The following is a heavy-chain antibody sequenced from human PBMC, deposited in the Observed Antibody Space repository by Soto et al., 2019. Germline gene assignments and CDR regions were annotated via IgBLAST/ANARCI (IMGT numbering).Heavy chain of an antibody. CDR2: IYYSGST. Sequence: QVQLQESGPGLVKPSQTLSLTCTVSGGSISSGGYYWSWIRQHPGKGLEWIGYIYYSGSTYYNPSLESRVTISVDTSKNQFSLKLSSVTAADTAVYYCAGEGCSGGSCYKPYNWFDPWGQGTLVTVSS. D-gene: IGHD2-15*01. J-gene: IGHJ5*02. CDR1: GGSISSGGYY. V-gene: IGHV4-31*03. CDR3: AGEGCSGGSCYKPYNWFDP.